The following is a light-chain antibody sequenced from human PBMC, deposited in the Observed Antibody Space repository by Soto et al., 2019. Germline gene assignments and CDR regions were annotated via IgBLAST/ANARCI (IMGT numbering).Light chain of an antibody. CDR3: QQYTDWPIT. CDR2: AAS. V-gene: IGKV3-15*01. CDR1: QSINSN. J-gene: IGKJ5*01. Sequence: EVLMTQSPATLSVSPGDRATLSCTASQSINSNLAWYQQQPGQAPRLLIYAASTRATAVPDRFSGSGSGTDFTLTITSLQSDDVAVYFCQQYTDWPITFGQGTRLEIK.